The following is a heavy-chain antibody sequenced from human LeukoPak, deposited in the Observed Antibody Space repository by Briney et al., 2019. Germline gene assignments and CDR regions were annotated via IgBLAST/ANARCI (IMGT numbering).Heavy chain of an antibody. Sequence: GRSLRLSCAASGFTFSSYGMHWVRQAPGKGLEWVAVISYDGSNTYYADSVKGRFTISRENSKNTLYLQMNSLRAEDTALDYCAKDPFSCRSSGCHGIDYWGQGTLVTVSS. CDR2: ISYDGSNT. CDR3: AKDPFSCRSSGCHGIDY. V-gene: IGHV3-30*18. CDR1: GFTFSSYG. J-gene: IGHJ4*02. D-gene: IGHD6-19*01.